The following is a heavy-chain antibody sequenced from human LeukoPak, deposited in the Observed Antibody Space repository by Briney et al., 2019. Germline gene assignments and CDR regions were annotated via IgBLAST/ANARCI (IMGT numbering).Heavy chain of an antibody. D-gene: IGHD5-24*01. V-gene: IGHV3-30-3*02. Sequence: WGSLRLSCAASGFTFSSYAMHWVRQAPGKGLEWVAVISYDGSNKYYADSVKGRFTISRDNSKNTLYLQMNSLRAEDTAVYYCAKPRDGYNSLDYWGQGTLVTVSS. CDR3: AKPRDGYNSLDY. CDR1: GFTFSSYA. J-gene: IGHJ4*02. CDR2: ISYDGSNK.